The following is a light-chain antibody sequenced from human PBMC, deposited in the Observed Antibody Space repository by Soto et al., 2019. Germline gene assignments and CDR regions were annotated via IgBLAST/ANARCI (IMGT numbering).Light chain of an antibody. CDR3: SSYTVRSTWV. V-gene: IGLV2-14*03. CDR1: SSDVGGYNL. Sequence: QSVLTQPASVSGSPGQSITISCTGTSSDVGGYNLVSWYQQHPGEAPKLMIYEVTNRPSGVSNRFSGSKSGNTASLTISGLQAEDEADYYCSSYTVRSTWVFGGGTKLTVL. J-gene: IGLJ3*02. CDR2: EVT.